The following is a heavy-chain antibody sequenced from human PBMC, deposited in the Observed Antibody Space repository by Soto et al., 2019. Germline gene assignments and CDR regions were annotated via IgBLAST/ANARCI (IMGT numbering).Heavy chain of an antibody. V-gene: IGHV3-7*01. CDR3: ARVAGNDYIWGSYRYNWFDP. J-gene: IGHJ5*02. Sequence: GGSLRLSCAASGFAFSSYWMSWVRQAPGKGLEWVANIKEDGSEKYYVDSVKGRFTISRDNAKKSLYLQMNSLRAEDTAVYYCARVAGNDYIWGSYRYNWFDPWGQGTLVTVSS. D-gene: IGHD3-16*02. CDR2: IKEDGSEK. CDR1: GFAFSSYW.